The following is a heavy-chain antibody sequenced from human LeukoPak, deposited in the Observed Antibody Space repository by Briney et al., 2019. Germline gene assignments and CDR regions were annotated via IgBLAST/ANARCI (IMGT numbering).Heavy chain of an antibody. CDR1: GFNFNSYS. CDR2: IPASGSTT. V-gene: IGHV3-48*04. Sequence: PGGSLRLSCAASGFNFNSYSLTWVRQAPGQGLEWLAYIPASGSTTFSADSVKGRFTISRDNAKNSVYLQMTSLKADDTAIYYCAKAGDASSPGGSFDSWGQGTLVTVST. D-gene: IGHD3-16*01. CDR3: AKAGDASSPGGSFDS. J-gene: IGHJ4*02.